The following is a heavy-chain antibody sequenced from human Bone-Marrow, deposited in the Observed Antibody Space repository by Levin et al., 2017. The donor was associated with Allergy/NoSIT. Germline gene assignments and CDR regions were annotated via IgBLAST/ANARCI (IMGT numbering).Heavy chain of an antibody. V-gene: IGHV3-48*02. CDR1: GFTFRHYT. D-gene: IGHD3-22*01. J-gene: IGHJ4*02. CDR2: ITSSGDST. Sequence: GGSLRLSCAASGFTFRHYTMNWVRQAPGKGLEWVSCITSSGDSTYYADSVKGRFTISRDNAKNSLYLQLNRLRDEDTALYYCARDPARGYYDSSGYSGDHWGQGTLVTVSS. CDR3: ARDPARGYYDSSGYSGDH.